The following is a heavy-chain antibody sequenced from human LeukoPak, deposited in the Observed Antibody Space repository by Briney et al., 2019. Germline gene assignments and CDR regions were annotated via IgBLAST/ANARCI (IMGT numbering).Heavy chain of an antibody. CDR3: ARDHVIWYYFDY. CDR2: IKQDGSEK. V-gene: IGHV3-7*01. CDR1: GFPFSGYG. J-gene: IGHJ4*02. Sequence: GGSLRLSCAASGFPFSGYGMHWVRQAPVKGLEWVANIKQDGSEKYYVDSVKGRFTISRDNAKNSLYLQMNSPRAEDTAVYYCARDHVIWYYFDYWGQGTLVTVSS. D-gene: IGHD3-10*01.